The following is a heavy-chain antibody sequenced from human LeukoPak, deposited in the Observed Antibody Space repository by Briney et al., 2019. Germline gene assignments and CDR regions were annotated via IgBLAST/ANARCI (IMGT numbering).Heavy chain of an antibody. Sequence: PGGSLRLSCATSGYPFVNNWMTWVRQAPGKGLEWVATIKQDGRETYYVDSVKGRFSISRDNARDSMYLQMNILRAEDAAVYYCARARYCANSVCHIGGGLDVWGPGTTVTVPS. J-gene: IGHJ6*02. V-gene: IGHV3-7*04. D-gene: IGHD2-8*01. CDR2: IKQDGRET. CDR3: ARARYCANSVCHIGGGLDV. CDR1: GYPFVNNW.